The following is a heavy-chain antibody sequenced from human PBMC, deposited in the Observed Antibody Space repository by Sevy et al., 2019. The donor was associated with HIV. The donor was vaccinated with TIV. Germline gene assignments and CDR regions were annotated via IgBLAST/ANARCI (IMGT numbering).Heavy chain of an antibody. D-gene: IGHD2-2*01. J-gene: IGHJ4*02. Sequence: TLSLTCAVYGGSFSGYFWNWIRQSPGKGLEWIGEINHTGTLKYNPSLKSRVTISVDASKNQLSLHLSSVTAADTAIYYCARGRQAYVVVVPSTVPFDYWGQGTLVTVSS. CDR2: INHTGTL. CDR1: GGSFSGYF. V-gene: IGHV4-34*01. CDR3: ARGRQAYVVVVPSTVPFDY.